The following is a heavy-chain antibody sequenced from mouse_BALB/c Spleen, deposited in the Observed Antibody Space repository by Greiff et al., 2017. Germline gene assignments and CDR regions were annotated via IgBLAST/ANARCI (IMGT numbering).Heavy chain of an antibody. CDR3: ARQVITTVVATEVMDY. V-gene: IGHV5-6*01. Sequence: EVKLVESGGDLVKPGGSLKLSCAASGFTFSSYGMSWVRQTPDKRLEWVATISSGGSYTYYPDSVKGRFTISRDNAKNTLYLQMSSLKSEDTAMYYCARQVITTVVATEVMDYWGQGTSVTVSS. J-gene: IGHJ4*01. CDR2: ISSGGSYT. CDR1: GFTFSSYG. D-gene: IGHD1-1*01.